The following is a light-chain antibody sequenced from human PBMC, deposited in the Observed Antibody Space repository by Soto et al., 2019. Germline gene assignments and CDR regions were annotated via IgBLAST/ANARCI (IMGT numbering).Light chain of an antibody. CDR1: QSVSNW. Sequence: DIQMTQSPSTLSASVGDRVTITCRASQSVSNWLAWYQHKRGKAPELLIYDASSLKSGVPSRFSGSGSGTEFTLTISSLQPDDFATYYCQQYNTYSAFGQGTKVEIK. J-gene: IGKJ1*01. CDR3: QQYNTYSA. V-gene: IGKV1-5*01. CDR2: DAS.